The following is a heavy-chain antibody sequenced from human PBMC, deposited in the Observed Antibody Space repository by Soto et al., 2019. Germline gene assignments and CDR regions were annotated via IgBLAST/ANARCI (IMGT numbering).Heavy chain of an antibody. CDR3: ARPLDSGSTPFDY. D-gene: IGHD6-19*01. Sequence: PSETLSLTCTVSGGSLSRSSYYWGWIRQPPGKGLEWIGSIYYSGSTYYNPSLKSRVTISVDTSKNQFSLKLSSVTAADTAVYYCARPLDSGSTPFDYWGQGTLVTVSS. CDR2: IYYSGST. J-gene: IGHJ4*02. V-gene: IGHV4-39*01. CDR1: GGSLSRSSYY.